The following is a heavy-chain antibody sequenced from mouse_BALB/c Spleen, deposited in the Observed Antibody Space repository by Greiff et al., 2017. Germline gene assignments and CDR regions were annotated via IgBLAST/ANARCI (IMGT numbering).Heavy chain of an antibody. CDR1: GFSLTSYG. CDR2: IWAGGST. Sequence: VHLVESGPGLVAPSQSLSITCTVSGFSLTSYGVHWVRQPPGKGLEWLGVIWAGGSTNYNSALMSRLSISKDNSKSQVFLKMNSLQTDDTAMYYCARDYGSSYAWFAYWGQGTLVTVSA. J-gene: IGHJ3*01. CDR3: ARDYGSSYAWFAY. D-gene: IGHD1-1*01. V-gene: IGHV2-9*02.